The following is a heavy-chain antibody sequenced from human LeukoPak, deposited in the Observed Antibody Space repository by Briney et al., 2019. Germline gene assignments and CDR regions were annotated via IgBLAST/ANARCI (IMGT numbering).Heavy chain of an antibody. CDR2: IYPGDSDT. J-gene: IGHJ4*02. D-gene: IGHD4-17*01. CDR3: ARLSFGDYGY. CDR1: GYSFTSYW. V-gene: IGHV5-51*01. Sequence: GESLKISCKGSGYSFTSYWIGWVRQMPGKGLEWMGIIYPGDSDTKYSPSFQGQVTISADQSISTAYLQGTSRKPSNTAMYYWARLSFGDYGYWGQGTLVTVSS.